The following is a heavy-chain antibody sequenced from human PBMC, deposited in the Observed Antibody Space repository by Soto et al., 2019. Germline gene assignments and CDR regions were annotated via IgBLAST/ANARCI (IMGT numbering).Heavy chain of an antibody. J-gene: IGHJ6*02. CDR2: ISLSGGST. V-gene: IGHV3-23*01. CDR3: ARVYVPGGYYYYGMDV. CDR1: GFTFSNYA. Sequence: EVQLLESGGGLVQPGGSLRLACAASGFTFSNYAVSWVRQASGKGLEWVSGISLSGGSTYYPDSVKGRFTISRDNSKNTLYLQMKSLRDEDTAVYYCARVYVPGGYYYYGMDVWGHGTTVTVSS. D-gene: IGHD3-10*02.